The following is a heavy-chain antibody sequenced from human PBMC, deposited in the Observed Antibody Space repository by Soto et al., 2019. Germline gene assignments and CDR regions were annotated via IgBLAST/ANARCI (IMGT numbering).Heavy chain of an antibody. J-gene: IGHJ4*02. CDR3: AKYSTTAASRYFDL. CDR2: IGADGKDK. CDR1: GFTFRSYA. V-gene: IGHV3-23*01. Sequence: EVHLLESGGGLLQPGGSLRLSCVASGFTFRSYAVAWIRQAPGKGLEWVSVIGADGKDKQYADPVEGRFTISRDNSKSSLYLQMNSLRAEDTAVYYCAKYSTTAASRYFDLWGQGTLVTVAS. D-gene: IGHD1-1*01.